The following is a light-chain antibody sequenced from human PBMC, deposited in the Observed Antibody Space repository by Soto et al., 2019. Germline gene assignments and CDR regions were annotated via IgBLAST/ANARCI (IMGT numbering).Light chain of an antibody. J-gene: IGKJ1*01. V-gene: IGKV1-5*01. CDR3: QQYNSSPWT. CDR1: QSISNW. CDR2: DAS. Sequence: DIQMTQSPSTLSASVGDRVSITCRASQSISNWLAWYQQKPGKAPKLLIYDASSLESGVPSRFCGSESGTEFTLTSSSLQPDDFATYYRQQYNSSPWTFGQGTKVELK.